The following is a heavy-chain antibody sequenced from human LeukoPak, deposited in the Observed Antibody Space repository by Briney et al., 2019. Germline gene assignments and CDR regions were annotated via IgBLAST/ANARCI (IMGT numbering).Heavy chain of an antibody. J-gene: IGHJ4*02. CDR3: ARTVAYGDYPFYFDY. Sequence: GRSLRLSCAASGFTFSSYAMHWVRQAPGKGLEGVAVISYDGSNKYYADSVKGRFTISRDNSKNTLYLQMNSLRAEDTAAYYCARTVAYGDYPFYFDYWGQGTLVTVSS. D-gene: IGHD4-17*01. V-gene: IGHV3-30*04. CDR2: ISYDGSNK. CDR1: GFTFSSYA.